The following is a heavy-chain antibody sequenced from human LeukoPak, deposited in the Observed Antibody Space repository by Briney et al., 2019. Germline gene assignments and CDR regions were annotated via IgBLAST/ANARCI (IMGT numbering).Heavy chain of an antibody. D-gene: IGHD6-13*01. J-gene: IGHJ5*02. CDR3: ARTGSSWYGMGGWFDP. CDR1: GYTFTSYD. CDR2: MNPNSGNT. Sequence: GSVKVSCKASGYTFTSYDINWVRQATGQGLEWMGWMNPNSGNTGYAQKFQGRVTMTRNTSISTAYMELSSLRAEDTAVYYCARTGSSWYGMGGWFDPWGQGTLVTVSS. V-gene: IGHV1-8*01.